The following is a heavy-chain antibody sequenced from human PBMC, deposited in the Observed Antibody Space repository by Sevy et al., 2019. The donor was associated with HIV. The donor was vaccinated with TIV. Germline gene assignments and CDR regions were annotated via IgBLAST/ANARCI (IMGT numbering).Heavy chain of an antibody. CDR3: AREATDQVYGFAGLLAYFDL. CDR2: INPNSGGT. J-gene: IGHJ2*01. Sequence: ASVKVSCKTSGYTFTDYYMHWVRQAPGQGLEWMGRINPNSGGTNYAQEFQGRVTMTRDTSISTAYMELTSLKSDDPAVYYCAREATDQVYGFAGLLAYFDLWGRGTLVTVSS. V-gene: IGHV1-2*06. D-gene: IGHD3-10*01. CDR1: GYTFTDYY.